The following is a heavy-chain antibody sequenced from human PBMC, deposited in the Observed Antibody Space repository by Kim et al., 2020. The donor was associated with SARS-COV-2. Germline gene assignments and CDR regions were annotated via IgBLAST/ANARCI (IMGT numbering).Heavy chain of an antibody. D-gene: IGHD3-9*01. CDR1: GGSISSSSYY. CDR2: IYYSGST. Sequence: SETLSLTCTVSGGSISSSSYYWGWIRQPPGKGLEWIGSIYYSGSTYYNPSLKSRVTISVDTSKNQFSLKLSSVTAADTAVYYCARHAGSNYDILTGYSDDAFDIWGQGTMVTVSS. J-gene: IGHJ3*02. CDR3: ARHAGSNYDILTGYSDDAFDI. V-gene: IGHV4-39*01.